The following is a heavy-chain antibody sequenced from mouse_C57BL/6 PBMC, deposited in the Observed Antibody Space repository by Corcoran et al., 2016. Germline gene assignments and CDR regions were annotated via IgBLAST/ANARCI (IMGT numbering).Heavy chain of an antibody. CDR2: INPNNGGT. V-gene: IGHV1-26*01. CDR3: AIYYDYDPGNFDY. J-gene: IGHJ2*01. CDR1: GYTFTDYY. Sequence: EVQLQQSGPELVKPGASVKISCKASGYTFTDYYMNWVKQSHGKSLEWIGDINPNNGGTSYNQKFKGKATLTVDKSSSTAYMELRSLTSEDSAVYYCAIYYDYDPGNFDYWGQGTTLTVSS. D-gene: IGHD2-4*01.